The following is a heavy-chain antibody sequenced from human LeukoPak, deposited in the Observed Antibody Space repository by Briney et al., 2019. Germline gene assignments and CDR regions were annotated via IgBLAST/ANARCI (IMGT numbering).Heavy chain of an antibody. J-gene: IGHJ5*02. Sequence: ASLRVSCKASGYTFTGSHMHWVRQAPGQGLEWMGWIHPNNGKTNYAQKFRGGVTMTTDTSITTTYMELSGLTSDDTAMYYCARHSSNWFDPWGQGTLVTVSS. CDR2: IHPNNGKT. CDR1: GYTFTGSH. CDR3: ARHSSNWFDP. V-gene: IGHV1-2*02.